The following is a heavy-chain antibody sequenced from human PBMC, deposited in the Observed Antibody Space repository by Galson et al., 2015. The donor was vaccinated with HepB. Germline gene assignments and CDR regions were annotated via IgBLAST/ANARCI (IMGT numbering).Heavy chain of an antibody. J-gene: IGHJ6*03. V-gene: IGHV1-69*13. CDR1: GGTFSSYA. D-gene: IGHD6-19*01. CDR3: ASVTVADTPSLLYYYYYMDV. Sequence: SVKVSCKASGGTFSSYAISWVRQAPGQGLEWMGGIIPIFGTANYAQKFQGRVTITADESTSTAYMELSSLRSEDTAVYYCASVTVADTPSLLYYYYYMDVWGKGTTVTVSS. CDR2: IIPIFGTA.